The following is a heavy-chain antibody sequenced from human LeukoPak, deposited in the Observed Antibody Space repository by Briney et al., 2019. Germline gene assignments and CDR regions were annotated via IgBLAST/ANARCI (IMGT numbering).Heavy chain of an antibody. D-gene: IGHD5-24*01. CDR2: ISGSGGST. CDR3: AKDLKMTNYFDY. Sequence: GGSRRLSCAAAGFTFSSYAISWVRQAPGEGLEWVSAISGSGGSTYYADSVKGRFTISRDNSKNTLYLQMNSLRAEDTAVYYCAKDLKMTNYFDYWGQGTLVTVSS. V-gene: IGHV3-23*01. CDR1: GFTFSSYA. J-gene: IGHJ4*02.